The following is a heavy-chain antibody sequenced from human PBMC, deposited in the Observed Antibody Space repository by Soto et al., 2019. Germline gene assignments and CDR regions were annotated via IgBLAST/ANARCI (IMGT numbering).Heavy chain of an antibody. J-gene: IGHJ4*02. Sequence: EVQLVESGGGLVQPGGSLRLSCAASGFTFSSDSMNWVRQAPGKGLEYISYISSSGSDIYYADSVRGRFTISRDNAKNSLYLQMNSLRDEDMAVYYCARDLNWSFDYWGQGTLVTVSS. CDR1: GFTFSSDS. CDR3: ARDLNWSFDY. CDR2: ISSSGSDI. V-gene: IGHV3-48*02.